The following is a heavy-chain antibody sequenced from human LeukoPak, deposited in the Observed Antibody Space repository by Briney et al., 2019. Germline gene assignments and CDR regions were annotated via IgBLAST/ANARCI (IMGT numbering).Heavy chain of an antibody. J-gene: IGHJ4*02. D-gene: IGHD3-9*01. Sequence: GESLKISCKGSGYSFTSYWIGWVRQMPGKGLEWMGIIYPGDPDTRYSPSFQGQVTISADKSISTAYLQWSSLKASDTAMYYCARRLYDILTGYYFDYWGQGTLVTVSS. CDR3: ARRLYDILTGYYFDY. V-gene: IGHV5-51*01. CDR2: IYPGDPDT. CDR1: GYSFTSYW.